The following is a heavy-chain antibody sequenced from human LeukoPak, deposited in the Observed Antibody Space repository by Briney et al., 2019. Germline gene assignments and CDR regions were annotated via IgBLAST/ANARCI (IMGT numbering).Heavy chain of an antibody. D-gene: IGHD2-15*01. CDR1: GGSFSGYY. J-gene: IGHJ3*02. Sequence: SETLSLTCAVYGGSFSGYYWSWIRQPPGKGLEWIGEINHSGSTNYNPSLKSRVTISVDTSKNQFSLKLSSVTAADTAVYYCARGLGYCSGGSCCDAFDIWGQGTMVTVSS. CDR2: INHSGST. CDR3: ARGLGYCSGGSCCDAFDI. V-gene: IGHV4-34*01.